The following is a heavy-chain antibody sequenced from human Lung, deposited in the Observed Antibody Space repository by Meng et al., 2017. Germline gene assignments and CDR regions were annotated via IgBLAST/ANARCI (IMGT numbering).Heavy chain of an antibody. CDR1: GGSFSDYN. J-gene: IGHJ4*02. CDR3: ARGPTTMAHDFDY. Sequence: LRPWGAGLLRPPATLSLTCVVSGGSFSDYNWSWIRQPPGKGLEWIGEINHSGSTNYNPSLESRATISVDTSQNNLSLKLSSVTAADSAVYYCARGPTTMAHDFDYWGQGTLVTVSS. D-gene: IGHD4-11*01. CDR2: INHSGST. V-gene: IGHV4-34*01.